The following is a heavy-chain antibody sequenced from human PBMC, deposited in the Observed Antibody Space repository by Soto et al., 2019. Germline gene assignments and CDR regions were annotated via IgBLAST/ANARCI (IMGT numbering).Heavy chain of an antibody. CDR3: TRSDYDTSGYTDY. V-gene: IGHV3-11*01. Sequence: QVHLVESGGGLVKPGGSLRLSCAASGFAFSAYYMSWIRQAPGKGLEWLSYISESGTTIYYADSVKGRFTIFRDNAKNSLYLQMNSLRAEDTAVYYCTRSDYDTSGYTDYWGQGTLVTVSS. J-gene: IGHJ4*02. CDR1: GFAFSAYY. CDR2: ISESGTTI. D-gene: IGHD3-22*01.